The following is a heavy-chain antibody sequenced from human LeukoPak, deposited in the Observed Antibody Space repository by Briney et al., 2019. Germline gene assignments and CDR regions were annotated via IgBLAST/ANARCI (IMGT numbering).Heavy chain of an antibody. J-gene: IGHJ3*02. D-gene: IGHD6-13*01. CDR3: ARSIAAAGTNAFDI. CDR2: IYPGDSDT. V-gene: IGHV5-51*01. Sequence: GESLKISCKGSGYSFTNYWIAWVRQMPGKGLEWMGIIYPGDSDTRYSPSFQGQVTISADKSISIAYLQWSSLKASDTAMYYCARSIAAAGTNAFDIWGQGTMVTVSS. CDR1: GYSFTNYW.